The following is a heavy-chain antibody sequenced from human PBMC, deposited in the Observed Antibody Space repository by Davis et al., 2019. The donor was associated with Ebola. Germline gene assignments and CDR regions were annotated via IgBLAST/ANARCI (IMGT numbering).Heavy chain of an antibody. CDR1: GFSFGNYA. V-gene: IGHV3-23*01. D-gene: IGHD4-23*01. Sequence: PGGSLRLSCAASGFSFGNYAMSWVRQAPGKGLEWVSGISGNGGNTYYTDSVKGRFTISRDNSENRLYLQMNSLRAGDTAVYYCAKVDGGNSVGYWGQGTLVTVSS. CDR2: ISGNGGNT. J-gene: IGHJ4*02. CDR3: AKVDGGNSVGY.